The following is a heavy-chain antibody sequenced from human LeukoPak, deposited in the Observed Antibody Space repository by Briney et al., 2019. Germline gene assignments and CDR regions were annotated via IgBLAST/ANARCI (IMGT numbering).Heavy chain of an antibody. D-gene: IGHD3-3*01. CDR2: IIPIFGTA. V-gene: IGHV1-69*13. CDR3: AREDKRGIFGVVNLFG. CDR1: GGTFSSYA. Sequence: SVKVSCKASGGTFSSYAISWVRQAPGQGLEWMGGIIPIFGTANYAQKFQGRVTITADESTSTAYMELSSLRSEDTVVYYCAREDKRGIFGVVNLFGWGQGTLVTVSS. J-gene: IGHJ4*02.